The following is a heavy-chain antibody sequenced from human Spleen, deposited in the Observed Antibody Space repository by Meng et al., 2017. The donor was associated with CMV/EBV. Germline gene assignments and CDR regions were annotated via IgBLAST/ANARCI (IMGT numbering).Heavy chain of an antibody. J-gene: IGHJ4*02. CDR1: GFTFGDYG. CDR3: TRDQDF. Sequence: GESLKISCTGSGFTFGDYGISWVRQAPGKGLEWVGLVRTKVYGETTEYAASVKGRFTISRDDSRGLAYLQMNNLKTEDTAVYYCTRDQDFWGQGTLVTVSS. CDR2: VRTKVYGETT. V-gene: IGHV3-49*04.